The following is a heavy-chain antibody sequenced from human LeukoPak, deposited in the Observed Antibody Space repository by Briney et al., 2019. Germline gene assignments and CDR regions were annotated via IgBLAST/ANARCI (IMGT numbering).Heavy chain of an antibody. CDR1: GGSFSGYY. Sequence: SETLSLTCAVYGGSFSGYYWSWIRQPPGKGLEWIGEIDHSGSTNYNPSLRSRVTISVDTSKDQFSLKLSSVTAADTAVYYCARGVFPRRYYGMDVWGQGTTVTVSS. D-gene: IGHD2-21*01. CDR3: ARGVFPRRYYGMDV. J-gene: IGHJ6*02. V-gene: IGHV4-34*01. CDR2: IDHSGST.